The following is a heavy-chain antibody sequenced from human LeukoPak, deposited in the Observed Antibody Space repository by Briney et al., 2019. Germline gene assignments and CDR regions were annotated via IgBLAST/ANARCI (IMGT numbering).Heavy chain of an antibody. J-gene: IGHJ4*02. CDR3: ARGPKYCSSTSCAYFDY. V-gene: IGHV1-8*03. CDR2: MNPNSGNT. Sequence: ASVKVSCKASGYTFTSYDINWVRQATGQGLEWMGWMNPNSGNTGYAQKFQGRVTITRNTSISTAYMELSSLRSEDTAVYYCARGPKYCSSTSCAYFDYWGQGTLVTVSS. D-gene: IGHD2-2*01. CDR1: GYTFTSYD.